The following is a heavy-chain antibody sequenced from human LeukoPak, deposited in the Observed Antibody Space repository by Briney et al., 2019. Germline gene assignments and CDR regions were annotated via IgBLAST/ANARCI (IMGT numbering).Heavy chain of an antibody. J-gene: IGHJ4*02. CDR2: IYSDGYT. CDR1: GFTVSSNY. D-gene: IGHD6-19*01. V-gene: IGHV3-53*01. CDR3: ARDRSGWSDFDY. Sequence: GGSLRLSCAASGFTVSSNYMSWVRQAPGKGLEWVSVIYSDGYTYYADPVKGRFTVSRDNSKNTLYLQMSNLRAEDTAVYYCARDRSGWSDFDYWGQGTLVTVSS.